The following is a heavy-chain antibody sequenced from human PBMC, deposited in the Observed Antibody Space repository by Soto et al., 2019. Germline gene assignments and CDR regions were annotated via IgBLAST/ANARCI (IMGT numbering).Heavy chain of an antibody. CDR1: GFTFSSYG. CDR2: ISYDGSNK. CDR3: AKETRQLNFDY. Sequence: QVQLVESGGGVVQPGRSLRLSCAASGFTFSSYGMHWVRQAPGMGLEWVAVISYDGSNKYYADSVKGRFTISRDNSKNTLYLQMNSLRAEDTAVYYCAKETRQLNFDYWGQGSLVTVSS. J-gene: IGHJ4*02. D-gene: IGHD6-6*01. V-gene: IGHV3-30*18.